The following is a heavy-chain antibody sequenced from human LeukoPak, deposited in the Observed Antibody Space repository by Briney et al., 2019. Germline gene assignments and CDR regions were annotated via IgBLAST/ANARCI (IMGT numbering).Heavy chain of an antibody. J-gene: IGHJ6*04. CDR3: ASLRGGNYYYGMDV. V-gene: IGHV5-10-1*01. CDR2: IDPSDSYT. Sequence: GESLKISCKGSGYSFTSYWISWVRRMPGKGLEWMGRIDPSDSYTNYSPSFQGHVTISADKSISTAYLQWSSLKASDTAMYYCASLRGGNYYYGMDVWGKGTTVTVSS. D-gene: IGHD3-10*01. CDR1: GYSFTSYW.